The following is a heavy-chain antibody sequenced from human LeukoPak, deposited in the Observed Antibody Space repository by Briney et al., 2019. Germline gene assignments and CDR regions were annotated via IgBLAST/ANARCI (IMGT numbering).Heavy chain of an antibody. J-gene: IGHJ4*02. Sequence: ASVKVSCKASGYTFTSYGISWLRQAPGQGLEWMGWISAYNGNTNYAQKLQGRVTMTTDTSTSTAYKELRSLRSDDTAVYYCARDRLEQQLDYWGQGTLVTVSS. CDR3: ARDRLEQQLDY. CDR2: ISAYNGNT. CDR1: GYTFTSYG. V-gene: IGHV1-18*01. D-gene: IGHD6-13*01.